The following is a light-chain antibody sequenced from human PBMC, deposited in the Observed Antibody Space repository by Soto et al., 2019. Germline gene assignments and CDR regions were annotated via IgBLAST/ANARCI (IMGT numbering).Light chain of an antibody. CDR2: EVI. Sequence: QSVLTQPPSASGSPGQSVTISCTGTSSDVGGYNFVSWYQQHPGKASKLMIYEVIKRPSGVPDRYSGSKSGNTASLTVYGLQAEYEADYYCSSYAGSNNYVFGGGTKLTVL. V-gene: IGLV2-8*01. CDR3: SSYAGSNNYV. J-gene: IGLJ2*01. CDR1: SSDVGGYNF.